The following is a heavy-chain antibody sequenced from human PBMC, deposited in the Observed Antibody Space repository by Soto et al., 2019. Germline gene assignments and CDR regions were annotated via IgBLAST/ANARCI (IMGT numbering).Heavy chain of an antibody. CDR2: IYYSGST. D-gene: IGHD6-19*01. V-gene: IGHV4-59*01. CDR3: EILYGSGWSHFDY. J-gene: IGHJ4*02. Sequence: SETLSLTCTVSGGSISNYYLSWIRQPPGKGLEWIGYIYYSGSTNYNPSLKSRVTISVDTSKNQFSLKLSSVTAADTAVYYCEILYGSGWSHFDYWCQGTLVNVSS. CDR1: GGSISNYY.